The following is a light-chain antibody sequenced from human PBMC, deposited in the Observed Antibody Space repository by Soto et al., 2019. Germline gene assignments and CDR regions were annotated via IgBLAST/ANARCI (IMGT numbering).Light chain of an antibody. Sequence: SYELTQPPSVSVSPGQTASITCSGDKLGDKYACWYQQMPGQSPVLVIYQDSKRPSGIPERFSGSKSGNTATLTISGTQAMDEADYYCQAWDSSTPVVFGGGTKLTVL. CDR2: QDS. CDR1: KLGDKY. CDR3: QAWDSSTPVV. J-gene: IGLJ2*01. V-gene: IGLV3-1*01.